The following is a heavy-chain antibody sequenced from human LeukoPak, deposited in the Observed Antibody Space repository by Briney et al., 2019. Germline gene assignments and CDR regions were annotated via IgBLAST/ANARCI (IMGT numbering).Heavy chain of an antibody. CDR3: ARDSYGYVASFDY. V-gene: IGHV5-51*01. CDR1: GYSLTSYW. J-gene: IGHJ4*02. Sequence: GESLKISCEGSGYSLTSYWIGWVRQMLGKGLEWMGIIYPGDSNIRYSPSFQGQVTISADKSISTAYLQWRSLKASDTAMYYCARDSYGYVASFDYWGQGALVTVSS. D-gene: IGHD5-18*01. CDR2: IYPGDSNI.